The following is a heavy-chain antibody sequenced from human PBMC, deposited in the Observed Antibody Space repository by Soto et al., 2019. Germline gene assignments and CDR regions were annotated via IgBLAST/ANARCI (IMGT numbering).Heavy chain of an antibody. CDR2: SSNSGSFT. Sequence: GGSLNLSCAASGLTLRNTTMGWIRQAPGKGLEWIGYSSNSGSFTRYADSVKGRFSISRDNAKSSLYLQISSLRGDDTATYYCVKSGDNYNLLDYWGQGTPVTVSS. V-gene: IGHV3-11*06. D-gene: IGHD1-1*01. J-gene: IGHJ4*02. CDR1: GLTLRNTT. CDR3: VKSGDNYNLLDY.